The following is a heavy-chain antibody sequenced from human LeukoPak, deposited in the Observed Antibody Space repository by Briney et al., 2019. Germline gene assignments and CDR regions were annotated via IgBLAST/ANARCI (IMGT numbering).Heavy chain of an antibody. V-gene: IGHV3-66*01. CDR2: IYSDRRT. D-gene: IGHD1-14*01. J-gene: IGHJ4*02. CDR3: SRVGHTYKPRAL. Sequence: PGGSLRLSCAASGFIDRHHHMFWVRQAPGKGLEWVSAIYSDRRTYDAASVRGRLTLSRHISKSTLYLQMSSLRAEETAVYFCSRVGHTYKPRALWGQGTLVPVSS. CDR1: GFIDRHHH.